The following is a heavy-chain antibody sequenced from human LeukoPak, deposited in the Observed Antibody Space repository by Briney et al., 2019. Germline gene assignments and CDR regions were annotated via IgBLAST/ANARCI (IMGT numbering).Heavy chain of an antibody. CDR3: AKDDWIN. V-gene: IGHV3-23*01. Sequence: GSLRLSCATSGFTFQNYAMRWVRQAPGKGLEWVSTVSGSGGSTYYADSVKGRFTISRDNSKNTLYLQMNSLRPEDTAVYYCAKDDWINWGQGTLVTVSS. CDR1: GFTFQNYA. CDR2: VSGSGGST. J-gene: IGHJ4*02. D-gene: IGHD3-9*01.